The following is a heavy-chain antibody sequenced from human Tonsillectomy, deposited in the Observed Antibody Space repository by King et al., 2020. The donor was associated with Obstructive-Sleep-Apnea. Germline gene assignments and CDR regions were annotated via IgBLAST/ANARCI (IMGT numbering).Heavy chain of an antibody. V-gene: IGHV3-7*03. D-gene: IGHD3-16*01. J-gene: IGHJ4*02. CDR2: IKQDGSEK. CDR3: ARDREGVFGTFDY. CDR1: GFTFSSYW. Sequence: VQLVESGGGLVQPGGSLRLSCAASGFTFSSYWMSWVRQAPGKGLEWGANIKQDGSEKYYVDSVKGRITISGDNAKNSRYLQMNSLRAEDTAVYYCARDREGVFGTFDYWGQGTLVTVSS.